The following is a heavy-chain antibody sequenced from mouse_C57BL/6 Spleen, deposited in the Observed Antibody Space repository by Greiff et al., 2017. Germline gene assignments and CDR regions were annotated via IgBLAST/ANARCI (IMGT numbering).Heavy chain of an antibody. D-gene: IGHD2-4*01. Sequence: EVQLQESGPGLVKPSQSLSLTCSVTGYSITSGYYWNWIRQFPGNKLEWMGYISYDGSNNYNPSLKNRISITRDTSKNQFFLKLNSVTTEDTATYYCARRDYYDYDGRDLFDYWGQGTTLTVSS. CDR1: GYSITSGYY. V-gene: IGHV3-6*01. CDR2: ISYDGSN. CDR3: ARRDYYDYDGRDLFDY. J-gene: IGHJ2*01.